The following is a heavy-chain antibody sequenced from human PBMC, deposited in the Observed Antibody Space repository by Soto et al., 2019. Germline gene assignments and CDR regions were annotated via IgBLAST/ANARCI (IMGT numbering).Heavy chain of an antibody. Sequence: EVQLLDSGGGLVQPGGSLRLSCVASGFTFGIYAMTWVRQAPGKGLEWVSKISGSGRSTYYADSLKGRFTISRDNSKKTPYLQMNSLRAEDTAKYYCVKDTPSPLLVAAYFDYWGQGTLVTVSS. D-gene: IGHD2-15*01. CDR2: ISGSGRST. V-gene: IGHV3-23*01. J-gene: IGHJ4*02. CDR3: VKDTPSPLLVAAYFDY. CDR1: GFTFGIYA.